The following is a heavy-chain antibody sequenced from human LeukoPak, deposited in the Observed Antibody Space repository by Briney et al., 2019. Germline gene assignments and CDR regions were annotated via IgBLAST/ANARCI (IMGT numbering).Heavy chain of an antibody. Sequence: ASVKVSCKASGYTFTSYYMHWVRQAPGQGLEWMGWMNPNSGNTGYAQKFQGRVTITRNTSISTAYMELSSLRSEDTAVYYCARGTHYYDFWSGYQRPARYYYMDVWGKGTTVTVSS. CDR3: ARGTHYYDFWSGYQRPARYYYMDV. CDR2: MNPNSGNT. D-gene: IGHD3-3*01. J-gene: IGHJ6*03. V-gene: IGHV1-8*03. CDR1: GYTFTSYY.